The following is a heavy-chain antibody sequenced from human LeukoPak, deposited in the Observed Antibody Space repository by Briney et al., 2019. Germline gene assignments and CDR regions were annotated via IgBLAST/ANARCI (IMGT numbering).Heavy chain of an antibody. CDR2: IKQDGSEK. CDR3: ARDRGTYYYDTSSHYDAFDI. Sequence: GGSLRLSCAASGFTFSSYWMSWVRQAPGKGLEWVANIKQDGSEKYYVDSVKGRFTISRDNAKNSLYLQMNSLRAEDPAVYYCARDRGTYYYDTSSHYDAFDIWGQGTMVTVSS. CDR1: GFTFSSYW. J-gene: IGHJ3*02. V-gene: IGHV3-7*01. D-gene: IGHD3-22*01.